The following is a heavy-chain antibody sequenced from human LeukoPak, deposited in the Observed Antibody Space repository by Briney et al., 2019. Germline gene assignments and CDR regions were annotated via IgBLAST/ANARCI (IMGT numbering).Heavy chain of an antibody. J-gene: IGHJ4*02. D-gene: IGHD3-10*01. V-gene: IGHV3-23*01. CDR2: IRASGDTT. Sequence: PSETLSLTCTVSGGSISSSSYYWGWIRQPPGKGLEWVSTIRASGDTTYYADSVKGRFTISRDNSKNTLYLQMNSLRAEDTAVYYCAKDPAWFGELFHFFDYWGQGTLVTVSS. CDR1: GGSISSSSYY. CDR3: AKDPAWFGELFHFFDY.